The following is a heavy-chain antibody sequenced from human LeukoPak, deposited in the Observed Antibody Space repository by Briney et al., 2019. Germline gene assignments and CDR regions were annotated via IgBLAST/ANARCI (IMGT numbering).Heavy chain of an antibody. CDR3: AREELRGPRAYCSSTSCFRGYFDY. D-gene: IGHD2-2*01. V-gene: IGHV4-34*01. CDR2: INHSGST. CDR1: GGSFSGYY. Sequence: SETLSLTCAVYGGSFSGYYWSWIRQPPGKGLEWIGEINHSGSTNYSPSLKSRVTISVDTSRNQFSLKLSSVTAADTAVYYCAREELRGPRAYCSSTSCFRGYFDYWGQGTLVTVSS. J-gene: IGHJ4*02.